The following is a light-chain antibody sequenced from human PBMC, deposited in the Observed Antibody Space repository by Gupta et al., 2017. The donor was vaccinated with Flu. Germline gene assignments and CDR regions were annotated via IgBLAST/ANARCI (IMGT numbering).Light chain of an antibody. V-gene: IGKV1-39*01. CDR2: AAS. J-gene: IGKJ1*01. Sequence: DIQMTQSPSSLSASVGDRVTITCRASQSISSYLNWYQQKPGKAPKLLIYAASSLQSGVPSRFSGSGSGTDCTRTSSRLKTEDFATYSCQQSDRNPQTFGQGTKVEIK. CDR3: QQSDRNPQT. CDR1: QSISSY.